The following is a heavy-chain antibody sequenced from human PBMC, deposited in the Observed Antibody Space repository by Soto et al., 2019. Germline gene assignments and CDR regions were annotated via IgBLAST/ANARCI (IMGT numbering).Heavy chain of an antibody. J-gene: IGHJ4*02. D-gene: IGHD2-21*01. CDR1: RFPFSDYY. Sequence: AGSLRLSCAASRFPFSDYYMSWIRQAPGKGMEWVSYISSSGSTIYYADSVKGRFTISRDNAKNSLYLQMNSLRAEDTAVYYCARDPIYFGPPGYYFDYWGQGTLVTVSS. V-gene: IGHV3-11*01. CDR2: ISSSGSTI. CDR3: ARDPIYFGPPGYYFDY.